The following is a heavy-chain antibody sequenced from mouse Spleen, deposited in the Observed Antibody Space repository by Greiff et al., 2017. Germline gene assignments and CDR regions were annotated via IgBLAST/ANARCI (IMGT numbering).Heavy chain of an antibody. Sequence: VQLKETGPGLVAPSQSLSITCTVSGFSLTSYGVHWVRQPPGKGLEWLVVIWSDGSTNYNSALKSRLSISKDNSKSQVFLKMNSLQTDDTAMYYCARHVFHYYGYDYYAMDYWGQGTSVTISS. CDR1: GFSLTSYG. CDR3: ARHVFHYYGYDYYAMDY. J-gene: IGHJ4*01. D-gene: IGHD1-2*01. V-gene: IGHV2-6-1*01. CDR2: IWSDGST.